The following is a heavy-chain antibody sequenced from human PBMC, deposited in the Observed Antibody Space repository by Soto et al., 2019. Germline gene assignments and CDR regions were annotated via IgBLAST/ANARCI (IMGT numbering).Heavy chain of an antibody. V-gene: IGHV4-34*01. CDR1: GGSFSGYY. D-gene: IGHD2-2*01. CDR2: INHSGST. J-gene: IGHJ4*02. Sequence: SETLSLTCAVYGGSFSGYYWSWIRQPPGKGLEWIGEINHSGSTNYNPSLKSRVTISVDTSKNQFSLKLSSVTAADTAVYYCAVYCSSTSCSPYYFDYWGQGTLVTVSS. CDR3: AVYCSSTSCSPYYFDY.